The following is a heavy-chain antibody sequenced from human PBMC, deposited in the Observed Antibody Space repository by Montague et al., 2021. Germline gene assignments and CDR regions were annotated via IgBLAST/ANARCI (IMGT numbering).Heavy chain of an antibody. V-gene: IGHV3-30-3*01. J-gene: IGHJ4*03. CDR3: ARGGGSYLDY. Sequence: SLRLSCAASGFTFSTYNIHWVRQAPGKGLEWVAALLYDGNNEYYADSVKGRFTFSRDNSKNTLYLQMNSLRAEDTAVYYCARGGGSYLDYWGQGTLVTVSS. CDR2: LLYDGNNE. CDR1: GFTFSTYN. D-gene: IGHD3-16*01.